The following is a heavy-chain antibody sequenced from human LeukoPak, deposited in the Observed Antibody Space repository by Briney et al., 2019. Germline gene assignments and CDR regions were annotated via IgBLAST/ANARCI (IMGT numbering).Heavy chain of an antibody. V-gene: IGHV1-2*02. CDR3: GRDINWATDF. Sequence: ASVKVSCKASGYTFTDHYIHWVRQAPGQALEWMGWINPNSGGTNYAQKFQGRVTMTRDTSISTAYMELRRLRSDDTAVYYCGRDINWATDFWGQGTLVTVSS. CDR1: GYTFTDHY. CDR2: INPNSGGT. J-gene: IGHJ4*02. D-gene: IGHD7-27*01.